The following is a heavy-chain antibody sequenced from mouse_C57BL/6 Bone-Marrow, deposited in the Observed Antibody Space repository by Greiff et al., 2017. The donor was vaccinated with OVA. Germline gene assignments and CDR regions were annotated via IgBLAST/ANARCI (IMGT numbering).Heavy chain of an antibody. Sequence: EVKLMESGGDLVKPGGSLKLSCAASGFTFSSYGMSWVRQTPDKRLEWVATISSGGSYTYYPDSVKGRFTISRDNAKNTLYLQMSSLKSEDTAMYYCARPYYYGRAWFAYWGQGTLVTVSA. CDR3: ARPYYYGRAWFAY. D-gene: IGHD1-1*01. CDR1: GFTFSSYG. V-gene: IGHV5-6*01. CDR2: ISSGGSYT. J-gene: IGHJ3*01.